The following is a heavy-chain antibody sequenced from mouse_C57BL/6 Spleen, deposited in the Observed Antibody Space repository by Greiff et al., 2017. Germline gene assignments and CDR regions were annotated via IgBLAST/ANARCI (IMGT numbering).Heavy chain of an antibody. D-gene: IGHD2-4*01. CDR3: ARCPIYYDYFYYAMDY. CDR1: GYTFTSYW. V-gene: IGHV1-64*01. CDR2: IHPNSGST. Sequence: LQQPGAELVKPGASVKLSCKASGYTFTSYWMHWVKQRPGQGLEWIGMIHPNSGSTNYNEKFKSKATLTVDKSSSTAYMQLSSLTSEDSAVYYCARCPIYYDYFYYAMDYWGQGTSVTVSS. J-gene: IGHJ4*01.